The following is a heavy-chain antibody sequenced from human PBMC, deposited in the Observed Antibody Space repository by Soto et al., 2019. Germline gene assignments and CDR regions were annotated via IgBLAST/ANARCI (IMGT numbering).Heavy chain of an antibody. CDR3: ARAGSSRQYYFDY. J-gene: IGHJ4*02. CDR1: GGSFSGYY. Sequence: PSETLSLTCAVYGGSFSGYYWTWIRQPPGTGLEWIGEINHSGSTNYNPSLKSRVTISVDTSKNQFSLKLSSVTAADTAVYYCARAGSSRQYYFDYWGQGTLVTVSS. D-gene: IGHD6-13*01. V-gene: IGHV4-34*01. CDR2: INHSGST.